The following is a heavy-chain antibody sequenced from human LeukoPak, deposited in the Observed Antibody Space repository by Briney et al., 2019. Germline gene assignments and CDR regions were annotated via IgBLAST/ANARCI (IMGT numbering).Heavy chain of an antibody. Sequence: SETLSLTCTVSGGSISGGSYYWGWIRQPPGKGLEWIGSIYNSGSTYYNPSLKSRVTISVDTSNNQFSLKLSSVTAADTAVYYCATSYSSSWPEIDYWGQGTLVTVSS. D-gene: IGHD6-13*01. CDR1: GGSISGGSYY. J-gene: IGHJ4*02. CDR2: IYNSGST. V-gene: IGHV4-39*01. CDR3: ATSYSSSWPEIDY.